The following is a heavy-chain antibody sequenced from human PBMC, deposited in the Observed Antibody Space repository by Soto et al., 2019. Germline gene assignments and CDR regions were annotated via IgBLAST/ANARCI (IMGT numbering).Heavy chain of an antibody. D-gene: IGHD6-19*01. CDR2: IVVGSGNT. CDR1: GFTFTSSA. CDR3: AQSGWLMGNWFDP. J-gene: IGHJ5*02. V-gene: IGHV1-58*01. Sequence: QMPLVQSGPEVKKPGTSVKVSCKASGFTFTSSAVQWVRQARGQRLEWIGWIVVGSGNTNYAQKFQERVTITRDMSTSTAYMELSSLRSEDTAVYYCAQSGWLMGNWFDPWGQGTLITVSS.